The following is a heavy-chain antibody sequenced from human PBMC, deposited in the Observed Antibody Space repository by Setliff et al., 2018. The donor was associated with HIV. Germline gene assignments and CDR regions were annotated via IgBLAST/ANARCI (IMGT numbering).Heavy chain of an antibody. J-gene: IGHJ3*02. CDR1: GGSINNYY. CDR2: IYSSGNT. D-gene: IGHD2-8*02. Sequence: PSETLSLTCTVSGGSINNYYWNWIRQPPGKGLEWIGYIYSSGNTDYNPSLKSRVTISVDTSKNQFSMQMTSVTAADTAVYYCARQSCLATGRPRRAFDIWGQGTMVTVSS. CDR3: ARQSCLATGRPRRAFDI. V-gene: IGHV4-59*08.